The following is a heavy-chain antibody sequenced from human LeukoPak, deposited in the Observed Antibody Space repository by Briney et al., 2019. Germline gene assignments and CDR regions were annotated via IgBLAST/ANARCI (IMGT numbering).Heavy chain of an antibody. V-gene: IGHV1-24*01. CDR3: ATVPSFSYDQSSKYGGYNWYFDL. J-gene: IGHJ2*01. D-gene: IGHD1-1*01. Sequence: ASVKVSCKVSGYTLTELSMHWVRQAPGKGLEWMGGFDPEDGEPIYAQKFQGRVTMTEDTSTDTAYMELSSLRSEDTAVYYCATVPSFSYDQSSKYGGYNWYFDLWGRGTLVTVSS. CDR2: FDPEDGEP. CDR1: GYTLTELS.